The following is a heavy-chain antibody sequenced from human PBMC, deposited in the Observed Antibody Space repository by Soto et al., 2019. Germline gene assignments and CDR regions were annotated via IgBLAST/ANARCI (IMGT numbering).Heavy chain of an antibody. CDR1: GFTFEDYA. J-gene: IGHJ6*03. CDR3: AKSFVAIRHLYQDMDV. Sequence: DVQLVESGGGLVQPGGSLRLSCAASGFTFEDYAMHWVRQTPGKGLEWVSGITWNGVAMGYAASVQGPFTISRDDAKSSLFLQMNSLRPEDTALYYCAKSFVAIRHLYQDMDVWGKGTKVTVSS. V-gene: IGHV3-9*01. CDR2: ITWNGVAM. D-gene: IGHD2-2*01.